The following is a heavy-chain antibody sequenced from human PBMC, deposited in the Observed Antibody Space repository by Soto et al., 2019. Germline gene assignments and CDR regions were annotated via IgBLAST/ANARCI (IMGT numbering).Heavy chain of an antibody. CDR1: GFTFSSSA. CDR2: VSANGQGI. CDR3: AKDRHYPRDYFHY. D-gene: IGHD3-10*01. J-gene: IGHJ4*02. V-gene: IGHV3-23*01. Sequence: VVSLGLSCAASGFTFSSSAISWVRQAPGKGLEWVSAVSANGQGIYYADSVRGRFTISRDNSKNTVFLHMDSLSAEDTAVYYCAKDRHYPRDYFHYWGQGTLVTVSS.